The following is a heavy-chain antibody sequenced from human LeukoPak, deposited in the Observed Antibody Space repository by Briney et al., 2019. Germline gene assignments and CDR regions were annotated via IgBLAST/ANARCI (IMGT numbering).Heavy chain of an antibody. CDR2: IYYSGST. CDR3: ARGFSSAWYAEFFQH. D-gene: IGHD6-19*01. V-gene: IGHV4-39*07. J-gene: IGHJ1*01. CDR1: GGSISSSGYY. Sequence: PSETLSLTCTVSGGSISSSGYYWGWIRQTPGKGLEWIGSIYYSGSTYYNPSLKSRVTISVDTSKNQFSLKLSSMTAADTAVYYCARGFSSAWYAEFFQHWGQGTLVAVSS.